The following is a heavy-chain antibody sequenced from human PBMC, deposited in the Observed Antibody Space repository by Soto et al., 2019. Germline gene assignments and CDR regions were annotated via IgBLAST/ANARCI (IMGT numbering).Heavy chain of an antibody. CDR1: GGSFSGYY. CDR3: ARDQIAVAGTH. J-gene: IGHJ4*02. D-gene: IGHD6-19*01. V-gene: IGHV4-34*01. CDR2: INHSGST. Sequence: SETLSLTCAVYGGSFSGYYWSWIRQPPGKGLEWIGEINHSGSTNYNPSLKSRVTISVDTSKNQFSLKLSSVTAADTAVYYCARDQIAVAGTHWGQGTLVTVSS.